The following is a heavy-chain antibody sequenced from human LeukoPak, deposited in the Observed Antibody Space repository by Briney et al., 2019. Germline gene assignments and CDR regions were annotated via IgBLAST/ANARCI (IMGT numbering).Heavy chain of an antibody. J-gene: IGHJ4*02. CDR1: GFTFSSYA. Sequence: GGSLRLSCAASGFTFSSYAMSWVRQAPGKGLEWVSAISGSGGSTHYADSVKGRFTISRDNSKNTLYLQMNSLRAEDTAVYYCAKDAYYYDSTGYYDGGSFDYWGQGTLVTVSS. V-gene: IGHV3-23*01. CDR2: ISGSGGST. D-gene: IGHD3-22*01. CDR3: AKDAYYYDSTGYYDGGSFDY.